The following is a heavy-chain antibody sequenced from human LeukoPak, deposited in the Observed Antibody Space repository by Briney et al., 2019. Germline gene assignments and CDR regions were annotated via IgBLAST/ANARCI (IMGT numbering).Heavy chain of an antibody. J-gene: IGHJ4*02. CDR2: ISGGGGST. V-gene: IGHV3-23*01. D-gene: IGHD1-7*01. CDR1: GFTFAGYA. CDR3: AKSPAGYNWNYDY. Sequence: GGSLRLSCAASGFTFAGYAVSWVRQAPGKGLERVSTISGGGGSTYYADSVKGRFTISRDNSKNTLYLQMNSLRAEDTAVYYCAKSPAGYNWNYDYWGQGTLVTVSP.